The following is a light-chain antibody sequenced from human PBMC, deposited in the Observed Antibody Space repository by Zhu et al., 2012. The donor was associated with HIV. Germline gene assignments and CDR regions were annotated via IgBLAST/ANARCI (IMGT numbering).Light chain of an antibody. CDR1: ERIISTY. J-gene: IGKJ2*01. V-gene: IGKV3-20*01. CDR3: HQYGTATRT. Sequence: EIVLTQSPGTLSLSPGERATLSCRASERIISTYFAWYQQKPGQTPRLLMYGSSTRAHWRPPTGLEALRLGQSVGRGQTSLSPSTTWSLKIFAVYFCHQYGTATRTFGQGTKLEVK. CDR2: GSS.